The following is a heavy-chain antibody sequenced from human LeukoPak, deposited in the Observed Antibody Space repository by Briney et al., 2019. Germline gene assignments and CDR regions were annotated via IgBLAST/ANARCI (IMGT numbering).Heavy chain of an antibody. V-gene: IGHV3-53*01. CDR3: ARGLTVTNSYYFDY. CDR1: GFTVSSNY. Sequence: GGSLRLSCAASGFTVSSNYMSWVRQAPGKGLEWVPVIYSGGSTYYADSVKGRFTISRDNSKNTLYLQMNSLRAEDTAVYYCARGLTVTNSYYFDYWGQGTLVTVSS. D-gene: IGHD4-11*01. J-gene: IGHJ4*02. CDR2: IYSGGST.